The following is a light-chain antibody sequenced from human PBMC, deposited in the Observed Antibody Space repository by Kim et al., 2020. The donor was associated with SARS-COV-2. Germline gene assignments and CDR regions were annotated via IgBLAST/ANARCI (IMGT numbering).Light chain of an antibody. CDR2: AVS. J-gene: IGLJ2*01. CDR3: CAYAGSYILL. CDR1: SGDIGGHNY. Sequence: GRSVTIPCTATSGDIGGHNYVSWYQHHPGKAPKLMIYAVSKRPSGVPDRFSGSKSGNTASLTISGLQAEDEADYYCCAYAGSYILLFGGGTQLTVL. V-gene: IGLV2-11*01.